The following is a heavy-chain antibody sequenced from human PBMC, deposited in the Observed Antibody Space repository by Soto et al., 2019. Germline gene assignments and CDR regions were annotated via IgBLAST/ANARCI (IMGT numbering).Heavy chain of an antibody. Sequence: ASVKVSCKASGYPFSSYGISWVRQAPGQGLEWMGWVSANSENTNYAQELQGRVTMTTDAATSTAYMELRSLRSDDTAVYYCARLPWEFDTNSPLDYWGQGTMVTVYS. CDR3: ARLPWEFDTNSPLDY. D-gene: IGHD1-26*01. V-gene: IGHV1-18*04. J-gene: IGHJ4*02. CDR2: VSANSENT. CDR1: GYPFSSYG.